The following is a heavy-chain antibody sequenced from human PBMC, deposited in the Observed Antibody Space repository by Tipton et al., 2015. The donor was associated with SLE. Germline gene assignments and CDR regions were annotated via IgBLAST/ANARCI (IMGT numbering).Heavy chain of an antibody. V-gene: IGHV4-59*01. J-gene: IGHJ3*02. CDR2: VSYSGST. CDR1: GGSINVYY. Sequence: TLSLTCSVSGGSINVYYLRWVRQPPGKGMEWSGYVSYSGSTNYNPSLQSRVTISVDTSKNQFSLKLRSVTAADTAVYYCAREVITITDSDAFDIWGQGTMVTVSS. D-gene: IGHD2-21*01. CDR3: AREVITITDSDAFDI.